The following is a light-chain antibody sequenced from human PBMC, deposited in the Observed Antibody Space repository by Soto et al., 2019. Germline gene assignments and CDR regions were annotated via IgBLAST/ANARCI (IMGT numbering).Light chain of an antibody. V-gene: IGLV2-8*01. CDR3: CSYAGTSNEGTPIVV. CDR2: EVS. CDR1: SSDVGSYNF. J-gene: IGLJ2*01. Sequence: QSALTQPPSASGSPGQSVTISCTGSSSDVGSYNFVSWYQQHPGKAPKLMIYEVSKRPSGVPDRFSGSKSGNTASLTVSGLQAEDEAEYHGCSYAGTSNEGTPIVVFGGGTKLTVL.